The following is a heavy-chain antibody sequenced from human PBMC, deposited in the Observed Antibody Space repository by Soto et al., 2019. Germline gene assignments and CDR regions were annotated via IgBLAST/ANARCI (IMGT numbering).Heavy chain of an antibody. D-gene: IGHD2-15*01. CDR2: ISVSDGGT. J-gene: IGHJ2*01. Sequence: EQLLESGGGLIQPGGSLRLACAASGFTFSSYAMTWVRQAPGKGLEWVSSISVSDGGTYYADSVKGRLTISRDNSKNTLFLQMNSLRVEDTAVYYCVKDDRILGRRYFDLWGRGTLVTVSS. CDR1: GFTFSSYA. V-gene: IGHV3-23*01. CDR3: VKDDRILGRRYFDL.